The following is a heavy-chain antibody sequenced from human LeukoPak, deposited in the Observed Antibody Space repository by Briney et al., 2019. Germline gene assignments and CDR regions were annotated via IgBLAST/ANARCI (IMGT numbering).Heavy chain of an antibody. CDR1: GGSFSGYY. V-gene: IGHV4-34*01. J-gene: IGHJ3*02. CDR3: ALDPGEGYAFDI. CDR2: INHSGST. Sequence: SETLSLTCAVYGGSFSGYYWSWIRQPPGKGLEWIGEINHSGSTNYNPSLKSRVTISVDTSKNQFSLKLSSVTAADTAVYYCALDPGEGYAFDIWGQGTMVTVSS. D-gene: IGHD7-27*01.